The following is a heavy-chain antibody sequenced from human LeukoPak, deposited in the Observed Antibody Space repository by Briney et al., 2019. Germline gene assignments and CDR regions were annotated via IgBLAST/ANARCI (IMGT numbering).Heavy chain of an antibody. D-gene: IGHD5-12*01. V-gene: IGHV1-69*13. CDR3: ARAYYDSARHYYYYGMDV. CDR1: GGTFSSYA. J-gene: IGHJ6*02. CDR2: IIPIFGTA. Sequence: AASVKVSCKASGGTFSSYAISWVRQAPGQGLEWMGGIIPIFGTANYAQKFQGRVTITADESTSTAYMELSSLRSEDTAVYYCARAYYDSARHYYYYGMDVWGQGTTVTVSS.